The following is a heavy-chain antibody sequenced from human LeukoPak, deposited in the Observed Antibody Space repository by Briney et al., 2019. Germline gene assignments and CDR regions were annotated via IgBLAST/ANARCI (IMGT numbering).Heavy chain of an antibody. V-gene: IGHV1-18*01. CDR3: ARQLYYYDSSGYYSY. J-gene: IGHJ4*02. D-gene: IGHD3-22*01. CDR2: ISAYNGNT. CDR1: GYTFTSYG. Sequence: ASVKVSCKASGYTFTSYGISWVRQAPGQGLEWMGWISAYNGNTNYAQKLQGRVTMTTDTSTSTAYMELRSLRSDDTAVYYCARQLYYYDSSGYYSYWGQGTLVAVSS.